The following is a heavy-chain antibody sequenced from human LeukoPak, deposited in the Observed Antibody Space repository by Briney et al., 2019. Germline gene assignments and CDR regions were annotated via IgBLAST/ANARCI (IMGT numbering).Heavy chain of an antibody. CDR2: IKLDGSEK. D-gene: IGHD3-9*01. CDR1: GFTFSSYW. CDR3: ARDRSDILTGYNDAFDI. Sequence: PGGSLRLSCADSGFTFSSYWMSWARQSPGKGLEWVATIKLDGSEKYYVDSVRGRFTISRDNAKKSLYLQMNSLRAEDTAVYHCARDRSDILTGYNDAFDIWGQGTMVIVSS. V-gene: IGHV3-7*01. J-gene: IGHJ3*02.